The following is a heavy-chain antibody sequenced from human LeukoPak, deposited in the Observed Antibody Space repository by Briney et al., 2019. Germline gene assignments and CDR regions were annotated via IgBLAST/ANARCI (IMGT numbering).Heavy chain of an antibody. D-gene: IGHD1-26*01. CDR2: ISGSGGYT. Sequence: GGSLRLSCAASGFTFSDYAMNWVRQAPGKGLEWVSTISGSGGYTYYADSVKGRFTISRDNSKSTLYVQMDSLRAEDTAAYYCARGSGSHSGNYYIYWGQGSLVTVSS. CDR1: GFTFSDYA. CDR3: ARGSGSHSGNYYIY. V-gene: IGHV3-23*01. J-gene: IGHJ4*02.